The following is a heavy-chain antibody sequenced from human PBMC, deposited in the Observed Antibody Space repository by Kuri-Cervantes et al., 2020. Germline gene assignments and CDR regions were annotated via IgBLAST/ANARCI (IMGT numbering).Heavy chain of an antibody. D-gene: IGHD3-22*01. V-gene: IGHV3-7*03. J-gene: IGHJ4*02. CDR3: AKADYYDSSGLDY. CDR2: INEDGSEK. Sequence: GGSLRLSCAASGFTFSSYGMHWVRQAPGKGLEWVANINEDGSEKNYVDSVRGRFTISRDNAKNSLYLQMNSLRAEDTALYYCAKADYYDSSGLDYWGQGTLVTVSS. CDR1: GFTFSSYG.